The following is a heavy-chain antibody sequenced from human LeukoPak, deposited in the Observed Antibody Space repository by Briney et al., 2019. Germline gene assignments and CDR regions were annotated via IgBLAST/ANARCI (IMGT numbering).Heavy chain of an antibody. D-gene: IGHD4-11*01. CDR3: ARGDLSNYAWFHP. J-gene: IGHJ5*02. CDR1: GGSFSGYY. V-gene: IGHV4-34*01. CDR2: INHSGST. Sequence: PSETLSLICAVYGGSFSGYYWSWIRQPPGKGLEWIGEINHSGSTNYNPSLKSRVTISVDTSKNQFSLKLSSVTAADTAVYYCARGDLSNYAWFHPWGQGTLVTVSS.